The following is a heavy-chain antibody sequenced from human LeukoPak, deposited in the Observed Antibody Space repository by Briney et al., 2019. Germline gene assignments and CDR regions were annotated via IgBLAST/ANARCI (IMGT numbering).Heavy chain of an antibody. D-gene: IGHD2-21*02. CDR1: GFPFNGYY. CDR3: ARDGHFCGGDCLDAFDI. CDR2: INPNNGVT. V-gene: IGHV1-2*02. Sequence: ASVTVSCKTSGFPFNGYYIHWVRQAPGQGLEWMGWINPNNGVTNYAQKFQGRVTMTRDTPISTTSMGLNRLRSDDTAFYYCARDGHFCGGDCLDAFDIWGQGTMVSVSS. J-gene: IGHJ3*02.